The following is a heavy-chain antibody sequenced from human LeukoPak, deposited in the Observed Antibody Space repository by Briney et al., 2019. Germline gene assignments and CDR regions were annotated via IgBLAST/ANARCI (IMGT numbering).Heavy chain of an antibody. CDR2: ISDDGTKK. D-gene: IGHD4-17*01. CDR3: AKDEGGDYVGLDY. CDR1: GFIFTFYG. V-gene: IGHV3-30*18. Sequence: GGSLRLSCADSGFIFTFYGMHWARQAPGKGLEWLAVISDDGTKKSYADSVKGRFTISRDNSKNTLYLQMNSLRPEDTAVYYCAKDEGGDYVGLDYWGQGTLVTVSS. J-gene: IGHJ4*02.